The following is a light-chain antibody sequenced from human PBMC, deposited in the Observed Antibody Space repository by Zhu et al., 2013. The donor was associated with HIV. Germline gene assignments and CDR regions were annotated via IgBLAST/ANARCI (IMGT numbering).Light chain of an antibody. CDR1: QSLVHSGGNTY. CDR2: QVS. V-gene: IGKV2-30*02. Sequence: VMTQAPLSLPVTLGQPASISCRSSQSLVHSGGNTYLNWFQQRPGQSPRRLIYQVSNRDSGVPDRFSGSGSGSVFTLTINRVEAEDVGVYYCMQGTYWPYVFGQGTKLEIK. CDR3: MQGTYWPYV. J-gene: IGKJ2*01.